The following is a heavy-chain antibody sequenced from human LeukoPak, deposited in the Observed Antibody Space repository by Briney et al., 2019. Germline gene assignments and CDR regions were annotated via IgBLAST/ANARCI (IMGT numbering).Heavy chain of an antibody. CDR1: GCTFSRYW. CDR3: ARDLYSSGDY. CDR2: MDVDGSST. V-gene: IGHV3-74*01. D-gene: IGHD6-19*01. J-gene: IGHJ4*02. Sequence: GGSLRLSCAASGCTFSRYWMHWVRPAPGKGLVWVSRMDVDGSSTDYADSVKGRFTISRDNAKNTLYLQMNSLRAEVTAVYYCARDLYSSGDYWGQGTLVTVSS.